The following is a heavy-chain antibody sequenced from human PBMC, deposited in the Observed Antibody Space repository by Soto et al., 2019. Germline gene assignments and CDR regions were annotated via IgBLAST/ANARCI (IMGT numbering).Heavy chain of an antibody. J-gene: IGHJ3*02. CDR1: GFTFSSYS. D-gene: IGHD2-21*02. CDR3: ARDCGGDCYKAFDI. Sequence: GGSLRLSCAASGFTFSSYSMNWVRQAPGKGLEWVSYISSSSTIYYADSVKGRFTISRDNAKNSLYLQMNSLRDEDTAVYNCARDCGGDCYKAFDIWGQGTMVTVSS. V-gene: IGHV3-48*02. CDR2: ISSSSTI.